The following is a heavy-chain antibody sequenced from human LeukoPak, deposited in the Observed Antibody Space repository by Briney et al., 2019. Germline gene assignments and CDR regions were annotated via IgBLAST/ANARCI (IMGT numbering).Heavy chain of an antibody. D-gene: IGHD2-2*01. Sequence: SQTLSLTCAVSVGSISSGGYPWSWIRQPPGKGLEWIGHIYHSGSTYYNPSLKSRVTISVDRSQNQFSLKLSSVTAADTAVYYCARAARSIYYYGMDVWGKGTTVTVSS. CDR3: ARAARSIYYYGMDV. V-gene: IGHV4-30-2*01. J-gene: IGHJ6*04. CDR1: VGSISSGGYP. CDR2: IYHSGST.